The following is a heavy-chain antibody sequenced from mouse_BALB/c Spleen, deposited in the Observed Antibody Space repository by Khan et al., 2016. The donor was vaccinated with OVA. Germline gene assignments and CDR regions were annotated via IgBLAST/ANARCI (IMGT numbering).Heavy chain of an antibody. CDR2: INTNTGEP. J-gene: IGHJ3*01. V-gene: IGHV9-3*02. D-gene: IGHD1-1*01. CDR1: GYTFTNYG. Sequence: QIQLVQSGPELKKPGETVKISCKASGYTFTNYGMNWVKQAPGKGLKWMGWINTNTGEPTYAEEFKGRFAFSLETSASTAYLQINNLKNEDTATYVCARGNYYGSNSWFAYWGQGTLVTVSA. CDR3: ARGNYYGSNSWFAY.